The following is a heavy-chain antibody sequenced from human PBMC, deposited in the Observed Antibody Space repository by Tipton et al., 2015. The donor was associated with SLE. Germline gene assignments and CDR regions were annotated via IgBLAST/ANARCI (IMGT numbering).Heavy chain of an antibody. CDR1: GGSISSSNW. CDR2: IYHSGST. CDR3: AREGGIVGATGFDY. D-gene: IGHD1-26*01. Sequence: TLSLTCAVSGGSISSSNWWSWVRQPPGKGLEWIGEIYHSGSTNYNPSLKSRVTISVDTSKNQFSLKLSSVTAADTAVYYCAREGGIVGATGFDYWGQGTLVTVSS. V-gene: IGHV4-4*02. J-gene: IGHJ4*02.